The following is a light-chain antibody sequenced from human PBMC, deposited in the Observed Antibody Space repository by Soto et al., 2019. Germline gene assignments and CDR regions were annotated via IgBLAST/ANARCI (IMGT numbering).Light chain of an antibody. CDR1: SSDVGVYNY. CDR2: DVS. Sequence: QSALTQPASVSGSPGQSITISCTGTSSDVGVYNYVSWYQQHPGKAPKLMIYDVSNRPSGVSNRFSGSKSGNTASLTISGLQAEDEGDYYCRSYTSSSNLYVFGTGTKLTVL. CDR3: RSYTSSSNLYV. J-gene: IGLJ1*01. V-gene: IGLV2-14*01.